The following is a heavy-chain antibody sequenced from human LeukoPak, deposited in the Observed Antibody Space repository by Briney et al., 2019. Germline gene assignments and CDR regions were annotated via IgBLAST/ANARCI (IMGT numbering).Heavy chain of an antibody. CDR2: ISAYNGNT. D-gene: IGHD6-13*01. CDR3: ARDLIDSSSWYLGTRGRKGWFDP. CDR1: GYTFTSYG. V-gene: IGHV1-18*04. J-gene: IGHJ5*02. Sequence: ASVKVSCKASGYTFTSYGISWVRQAPGQGLEWMGWISAYNGNTNYAQKLQGRVTMTTDTSTSTAYMELRSLRSDDTAVYYCARDLIDSSSWYLGTRGRKGWFDPWGQGTLVTVSS.